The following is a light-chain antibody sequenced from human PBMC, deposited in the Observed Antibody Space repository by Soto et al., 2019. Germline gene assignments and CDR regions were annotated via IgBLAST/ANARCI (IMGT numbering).Light chain of an antibody. Sequence: QSVLTQPRSVSGSPGQRVTISCSGSSSNIGGNSVSWYQQLPGTAPKLLIYDDDKRPSGIPDRFSGSKSGTSATLGITGFQTGDEADYYCGSWDSSLSAYVFGTGTKLTVL. CDR1: SSNIGGNS. J-gene: IGLJ1*01. V-gene: IGLV1-51*01. CDR3: GSWDSSLSAYV. CDR2: DDD.